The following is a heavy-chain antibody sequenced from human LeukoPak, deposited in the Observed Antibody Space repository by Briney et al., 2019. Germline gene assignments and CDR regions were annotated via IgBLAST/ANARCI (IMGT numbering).Heavy chain of an antibody. CDR1: GYTFTAYY. CDR2: INPNSGGT. CDR3: ARDRVVVPAAFDY. V-gene: IGHV1-2*02. D-gene: IGHD2-2*01. J-gene: IGHJ4*02. Sequence: ASVKVSCKASGYTFTAYYMHWVRQAPGQGLTWMGWINPNSGGTNYAQKFQGRVTMTRDTSIGTAYMELSRLRSDDTAVYYCARDRVVVPAAFDYWGQGTLVTVSS.